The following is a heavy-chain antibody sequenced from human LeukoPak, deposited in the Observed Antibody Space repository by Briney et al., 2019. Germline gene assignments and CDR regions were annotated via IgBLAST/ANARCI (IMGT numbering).Heavy chain of an antibody. J-gene: IGHJ4*02. V-gene: IGHV3-30*18. D-gene: IGHD5-18*01. CDR2: ISYDGSNK. Sequence: GGSLRLSCAASGFTVSSNYMHWVRQAPGKGLEWVAVISYDGSNKYYADSVKGRFTISRDNSKNTLYLQMNSLRAEDTAVYYCAKGGQLWTTRETRGGAQVGYWGQGTLVTVSS. CDR3: AKGGQLWTTRETRGGAQVGY. CDR1: GFTVSSNY.